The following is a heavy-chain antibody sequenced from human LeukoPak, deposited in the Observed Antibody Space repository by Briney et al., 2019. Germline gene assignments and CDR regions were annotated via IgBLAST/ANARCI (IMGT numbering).Heavy chain of an antibody. CDR1: GGSFGRYA. V-gene: IGHV1-69*01. Sequence: SVKVSCKAPGGSFGRYAISWVRQAPGQGLEWMGGIIPIFGTANYAQKFQGRVTITADESTSTAYMELSSLRSEDTAVYYCARDRFGVPGANWFDPWGQGTLVTVSS. CDR3: ARDRFGVPGANWFDP. D-gene: IGHD3-10*01. CDR2: IIPIFGTA. J-gene: IGHJ5*02.